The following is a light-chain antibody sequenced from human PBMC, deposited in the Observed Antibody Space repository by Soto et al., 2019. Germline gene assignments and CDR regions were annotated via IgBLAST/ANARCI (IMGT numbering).Light chain of an antibody. CDR2: AAS. Sequence: DIQLTQSPSFLSASVGDRVTITCRASQGISSYLAWYQQKPGKAPKLLIYAASTLHSGVPSRFSGGRSGTEFTLTISSLQPEDFATYYCQQLNSYPTSFGQGTRLEIK. CDR3: QQLNSYPTS. J-gene: IGKJ5*01. V-gene: IGKV1-9*01. CDR1: QGISSY.